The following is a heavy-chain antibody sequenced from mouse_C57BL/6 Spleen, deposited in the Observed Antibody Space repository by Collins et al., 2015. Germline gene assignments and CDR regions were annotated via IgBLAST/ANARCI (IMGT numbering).Heavy chain of an antibody. CDR1: GFSLSTSGMG. CDR2: IYWDDDK. CDR3: ARMDYYGSSYDWYFDV. Sequence: QVTLKESGPGILQSSQTLSLTCSFSGFSLSTSGMGVSWIRQPSGKGLEWLAHIYWDDDKRYNPSLKSRLTISKDTSRNQVFLKITSVDTADTATYYCARMDYYGSSYDWYFDVWGTGTTVTVSS. V-gene: IGHV8-12*01. J-gene: IGHJ1*03. D-gene: IGHD1-1*01.